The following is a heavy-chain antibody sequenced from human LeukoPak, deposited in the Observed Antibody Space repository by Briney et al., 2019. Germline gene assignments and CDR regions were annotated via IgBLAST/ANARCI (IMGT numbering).Heavy chain of an antibody. Sequence: PSGTLSLTCAVYGGSFSGYYWSWIRQPPGKGLEWIGEINHSGSTNYNPSLKSRVTISVDTSKNQFSLKLNSVTAADTAVYYCARRPSGSGMDVWGPGTTAIVSS. J-gene: IGHJ6*02. CDR1: GGSFSGYY. CDR3: ARRPSGSGMDV. D-gene: IGHD3-10*01. V-gene: IGHV4-34*01. CDR2: INHSGST.